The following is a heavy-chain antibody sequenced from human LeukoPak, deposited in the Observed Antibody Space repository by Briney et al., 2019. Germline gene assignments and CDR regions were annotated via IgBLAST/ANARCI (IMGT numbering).Heavy chain of an antibody. D-gene: IGHD5-24*01. CDR3: ARARRDGYNLRLDY. Sequence: SVKVSCKASGGTFISYAISWVRQAPGQGLEWMGGIIPIFGTANYAQKFQGRVTITTDESTSTAYMELSSLRSEDTAVYYCARARRDGYNLRLDYWGQGTLVTVSS. CDR1: GGTFISYA. J-gene: IGHJ4*02. CDR2: IIPIFGTA. V-gene: IGHV1-69*05.